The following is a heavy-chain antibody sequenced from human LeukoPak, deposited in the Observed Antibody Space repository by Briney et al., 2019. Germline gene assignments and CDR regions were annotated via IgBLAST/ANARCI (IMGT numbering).Heavy chain of an antibody. CDR3: AKGDKPVTSMVYFDS. J-gene: IGHJ4*02. V-gene: IGHV3-23*01. CDR1: GFTFSSYG. CDR2: ISGSGGIT. Sequence: GGTLRLSCAASGFTFSSYGMTWVRQAPGKGLEWVSIISGSGGITHYADSVKGRFTISRDNSMQMFYLQINSLRAEDTAVYYCAKGDKPVTSMVYFDSWGQGTLVTVSS. D-gene: IGHD5-18*01.